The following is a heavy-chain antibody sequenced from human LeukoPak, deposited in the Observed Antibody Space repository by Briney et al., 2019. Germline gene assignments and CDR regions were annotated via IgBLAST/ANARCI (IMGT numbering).Heavy chain of an antibody. CDR1: GGSISSYY. CDR3: ARDQAYSPSRAYCSSTSCRPYYFDY. J-gene: IGHJ4*02. V-gene: IGHV4-4*07. D-gene: IGHD2-2*01. Sequence: SETLSLTCTVSGGSISSYYWSRIRQPAGKGLEWIGRIYTSGSTNYNPSLKSRVTMSVDTSKNQFSLKLSSVTAADTAVYYCARDQAYSPSRAYCSSTSCRPYYFDYWGQGTLVTVSS. CDR2: IYTSGST.